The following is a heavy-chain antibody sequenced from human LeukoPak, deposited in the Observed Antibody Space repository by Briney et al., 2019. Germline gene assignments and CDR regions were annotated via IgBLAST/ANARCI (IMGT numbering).Heavy chain of an antibody. Sequence: PSETLSLTCTVAGGSISSYYWSWIRQPAGKGLEWIGRIYTSGSTNYNPSLKSRVTMSVDTSKNQFSLKLSSVTAADTAVYYCARAYYDILTGYYILDYWGQGTLVTVPS. CDR1: GGSISSYY. CDR3: ARAYYDILTGYYILDY. CDR2: IYTSGST. J-gene: IGHJ4*02. D-gene: IGHD3-9*01. V-gene: IGHV4-4*07.